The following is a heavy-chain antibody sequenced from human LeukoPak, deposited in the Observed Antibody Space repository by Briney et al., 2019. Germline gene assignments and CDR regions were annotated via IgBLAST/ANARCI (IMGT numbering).Heavy chain of an antibody. Sequence: SVKVSCKASGGTFSSYAISWVRQAPGQGLEWMGRIIPILGIANYAQKFQGRVTITADKSTSTAYMELSSLRSEDTAAYYCARHGYSYGSNYYFDYWGQGTLVTVSS. CDR2: IIPILGIA. D-gene: IGHD5-18*01. J-gene: IGHJ4*02. CDR1: GGTFSSYA. CDR3: ARHGYSYGSNYYFDY. V-gene: IGHV1-69*04.